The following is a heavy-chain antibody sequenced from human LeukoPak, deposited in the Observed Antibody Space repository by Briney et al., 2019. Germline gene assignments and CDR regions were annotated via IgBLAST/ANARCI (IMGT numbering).Heavy chain of an antibody. J-gene: IGHJ4*02. Sequence: SGSTYYNPSLKSRVTISVDTSKNQFSLKLSSVTAADTAVYYCASEPMYYDLWSGYYQDYWGQGTLVTVSS. CDR3: ASEPMYYDLWSGYYQDY. V-gene: IGHV4-39*01. CDR2: SGST. D-gene: IGHD3-3*01.